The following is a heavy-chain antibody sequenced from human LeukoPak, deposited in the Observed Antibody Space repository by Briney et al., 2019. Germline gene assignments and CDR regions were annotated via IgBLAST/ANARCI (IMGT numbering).Heavy chain of an antibody. Sequence: GGSLRLSCAASGFTFSSYAMHWVRQAPGKGLEWVAVISYDGSNKYYADSVKGRFTISRDNSKNTLYLQVNSLRAEDTAVYYCARGAAPLDYWGQGTLVTVSS. V-gene: IGHV3-30-3*01. J-gene: IGHJ4*02. D-gene: IGHD6-6*01. CDR3: ARGAAPLDY. CDR2: ISYDGSNK. CDR1: GFTFSSYA.